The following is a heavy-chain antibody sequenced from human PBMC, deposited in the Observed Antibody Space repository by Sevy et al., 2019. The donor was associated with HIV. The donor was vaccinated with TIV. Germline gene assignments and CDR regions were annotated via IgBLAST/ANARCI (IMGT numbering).Heavy chain of an antibody. D-gene: IGHD1-26*01. CDR3: TRDDIYTHPWEFDW. CDR2: INPNNGDS. J-gene: IGHJ4*01. Sequence: ASVKVSCKSSGYTFTDYYMHWVRQAPGLGLEWMGWINPNNGDSRSAQKFQGRVTLTRDMSISTAYMELSGLRSDDTAIYFCTRDDIYTHPWEFDWWSHGALVTVSS. CDR1: GYTFTDYY. V-gene: IGHV1-2*02.